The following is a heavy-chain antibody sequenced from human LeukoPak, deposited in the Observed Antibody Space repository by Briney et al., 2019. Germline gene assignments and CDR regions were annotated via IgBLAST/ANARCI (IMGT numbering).Heavy chain of an antibody. CDR2: IYHSGST. CDR3: ARGVDYGPSKLDY. J-gene: IGHJ4*02. D-gene: IGHD4-17*01. V-gene: IGHV4-4*02. CDR1: GGSISSSNW. Sequence: KSSETLSLTCAVSGGSISSSNWWSWVRQPPGQGLEWIGEIYHSGSTNYNPSLKSRVTISVDKSKNQLSLKLSSVTAADTAVYYCARGVDYGPSKLDYWGQGTLVTVSS.